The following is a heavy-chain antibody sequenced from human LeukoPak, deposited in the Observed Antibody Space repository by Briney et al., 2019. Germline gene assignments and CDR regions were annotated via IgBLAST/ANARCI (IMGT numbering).Heavy chain of an antibody. CDR3: ARERVIATTYDAFDI. CDR1: AGSISGYY. Sequence: PSETLSLTCTVSAGSISGYYWTWIRQPPGKGLECIGNIYYTGNTDYNRSLKSRVTISIDTSKNQFSLKLSSVTAADTALYYCARERVIATTYDAFDIWGQGTMVTVSS. V-gene: IGHV4-59*01. CDR2: IYYTGNT. D-gene: IGHD2-15*01. J-gene: IGHJ3*02.